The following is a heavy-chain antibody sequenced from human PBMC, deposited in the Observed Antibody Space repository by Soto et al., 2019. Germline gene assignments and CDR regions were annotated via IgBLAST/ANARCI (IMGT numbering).Heavy chain of an antibody. CDR2: MIPIFGTS. J-gene: IGHJ6*02. Sequence: QVQLVQSGSEVKKRGSSLKVCCKASGGTFSSYAISWGRQAPGQGLEWMGGMIPIFGTSNYAQKFQGRVTITADESTSTAYMELRSLRSEDTAVYYCASSVAKYYYYGMDVWGQGTTVTVSS. CDR3: ASSVAKYYYYGMDV. CDR1: GGTFSSYA. V-gene: IGHV1-69*12. D-gene: IGHD5-12*01.